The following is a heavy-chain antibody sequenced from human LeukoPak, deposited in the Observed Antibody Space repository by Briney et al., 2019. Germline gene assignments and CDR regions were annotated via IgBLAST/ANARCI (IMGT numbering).Heavy chain of an antibody. V-gene: IGHV3-21*01. Sequence: PGGSLRLSCAASQFTFNRYAMSWVRQAPGKGLEWVSSISSSSYIYYADSVKGRFTISRDNAKNSLYLQMNSLRAEDTAVYYCARATEDFWSGYHPRSFDYWGQGTLVTVSS. J-gene: IGHJ4*02. CDR1: QFTFNRYA. CDR2: ISSSSYI. D-gene: IGHD3-3*01. CDR3: ARATEDFWSGYHPRSFDY.